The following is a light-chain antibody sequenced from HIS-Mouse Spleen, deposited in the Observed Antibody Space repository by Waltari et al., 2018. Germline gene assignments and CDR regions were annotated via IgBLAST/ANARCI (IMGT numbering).Light chain of an antibody. J-gene: IGLJ1*01. CDR3: QVWDSSSDHPYV. V-gene: IGLV3-21*03. Sequence: SYVLTQPPSVSVAPGKTARITCGGNNIGSKSVHWYQQKPGQAPVLVVYDDSDRPSGIPGRFRGSNSGNTATLTISRVEAGDEADYYCQVWDSSSDHPYVFGTGTKVTVL. CDR2: DDS. CDR1: NIGSKS.